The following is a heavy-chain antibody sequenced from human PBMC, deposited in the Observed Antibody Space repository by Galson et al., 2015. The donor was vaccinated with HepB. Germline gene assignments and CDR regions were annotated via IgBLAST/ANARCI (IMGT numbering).Heavy chain of an antibody. V-gene: IGHV3-53*01. CDR3: ARAVRAASAYYFDC. D-gene: IGHD6-13*01. Sequence: SLRLSCAASGFTVSSNSMTWVRQAPGKGLEWVSLIYSNGATYYADSVKGRFTISRDNSKNTLYLQMNSLRAEDTAVYYCARAVRAASAYYFDCWGQGTLVTVSS. CDR2: IYSNGAT. J-gene: IGHJ4*02. CDR1: GFTVSSNS.